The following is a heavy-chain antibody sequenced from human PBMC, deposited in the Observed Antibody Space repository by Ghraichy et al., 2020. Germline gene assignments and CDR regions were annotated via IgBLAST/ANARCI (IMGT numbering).Heavy chain of an antibody. V-gene: IGHV3-74*01. D-gene: IGHD2-21*01. CDR1: GFTFSSYW. CDR3: VKDLVGGGFGAYGMDV. Sequence: GSLRLSCAASGFTFSSYWMHWVRQAPGKGLVWVSRINSDGGSTTYADSVKGRFTISKDNAKNTLYLQMNSLRAEDTAVYYCVKDLVGGGFGAYGMDVWGQGTSVTVSS. J-gene: IGHJ6*02. CDR2: INSDGGST.